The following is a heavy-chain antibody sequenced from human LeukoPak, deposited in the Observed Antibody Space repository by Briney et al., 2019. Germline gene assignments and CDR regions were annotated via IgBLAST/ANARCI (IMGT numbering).Heavy chain of an antibody. CDR2: IKQDGSEK. Sequence: GGSLRLSCAASGFTFSSYWMSWVRQAPGKVLEWVANIKQDGSEKYYVDSVKGRFTISRDNAKNSLYLQMNSLRAEDTAVYYCARYYDFWSGYLAGYFDYWGQGTLVTVSS. CDR1: GFTFSSYW. D-gene: IGHD3-3*01. CDR3: ARYYDFWSGYLAGYFDY. V-gene: IGHV3-7*01. J-gene: IGHJ4*02.